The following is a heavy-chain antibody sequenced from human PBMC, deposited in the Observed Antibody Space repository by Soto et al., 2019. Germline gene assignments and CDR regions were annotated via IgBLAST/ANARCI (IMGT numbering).Heavy chain of an antibody. CDR1: GFTFSSYD. J-gene: IGHJ3*02. D-gene: IGHD2-15*01. CDR3: ARFPTRGDCSGGSCYPSLGAFDI. CDR2: IGTAGDT. V-gene: IGHV3-13*01. Sequence: PGGSLRLSYAASGFTFSSYDMHWVRQATGKGLEWVSAIGTAGDTYYPGSVKGRFTISRENAKNSLYLQMNSLRAGDTAVYYCARFPTRGDCSGGSCYPSLGAFDIWGQGTMVTVSS.